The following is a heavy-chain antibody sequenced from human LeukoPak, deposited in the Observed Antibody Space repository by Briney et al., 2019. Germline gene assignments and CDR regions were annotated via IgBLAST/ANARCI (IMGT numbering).Heavy chain of an antibody. CDR2: IIPIFGTA. Sequence: SVKVSCKASGGTFSSYAISWVRQAPGQGLEWMGGIIPIFGTANYAQKFQGRVTITTDESTSTAYMELSSQRSEDTAVYYCASNLAVAGTGAGNWFDPWGQGTLVTVSS. D-gene: IGHD6-19*01. J-gene: IGHJ5*02. V-gene: IGHV1-69*05. CDR3: ASNLAVAGTGAGNWFDP. CDR1: GGTFSSYA.